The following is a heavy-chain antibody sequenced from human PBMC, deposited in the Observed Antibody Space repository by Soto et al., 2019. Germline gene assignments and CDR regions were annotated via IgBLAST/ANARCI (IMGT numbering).Heavy chain of an antibody. CDR2: INHSGSN. CDR1: GGCFSTCY. D-gene: IGHD3-9*01. J-gene: IGHJ3*02. Sequence: EPLSLTFVDSGGCFSTCYYNWIRQSPGKGLEWIGEINHSGSNNYSPSLKSRVTMSLDTSKKQFSLKLTSVTAADTAVYYCARGGSNDWQVAFDIWGQGTMVT. V-gene: IGHV4-34*01. CDR3: ARGGSNDWQVAFDI.